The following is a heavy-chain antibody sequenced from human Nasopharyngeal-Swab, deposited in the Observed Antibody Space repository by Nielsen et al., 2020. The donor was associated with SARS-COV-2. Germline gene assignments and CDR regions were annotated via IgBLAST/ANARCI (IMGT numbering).Heavy chain of an antibody. Sequence: VRQAPGKGLEWVSVISSNGLSTDYADSVKGRFTISRDNSKNTVYLQMNSLRAEDTAVYYCAKGVVLWGGGNFDYWGQGTLVTVSS. J-gene: IGHJ4*02. CDR3: AKGVVLWGGGNFDY. D-gene: IGHD2-21*01. V-gene: IGHV3-23*01. CDR2: ISSNGLST.